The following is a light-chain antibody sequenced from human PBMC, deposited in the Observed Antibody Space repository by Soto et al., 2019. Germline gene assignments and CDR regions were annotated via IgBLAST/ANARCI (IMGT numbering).Light chain of an antibody. Sequence: EIVLTQSPATLSLSPGERATLSCRASQSVSSYLAWYQQKPGQAPRLLIYDASNRATGIPARFSGSGSGTDFALTISSREPEDFAVYYCQQRRNWPPTFGGGTKVEIK. CDR2: DAS. J-gene: IGKJ4*01. V-gene: IGKV3-11*01. CDR1: QSVSSY. CDR3: QQRRNWPPT.